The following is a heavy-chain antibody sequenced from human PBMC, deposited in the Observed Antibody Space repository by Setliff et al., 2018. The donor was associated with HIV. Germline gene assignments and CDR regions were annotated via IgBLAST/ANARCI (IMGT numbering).Heavy chain of an antibody. CDR3: VRDRGMGTNYFDF. D-gene: IGHD1-1*01. Sequence: GGSLRLSCIASGFTLDNYAMPWVRQRPGEGLEWVASITWNSDDIDYVDSVRGRFTISRDNAKNSLYLQMNSLKIEDTALYYCVRDRGMGTNYFDFWGQGTLVTVSS. V-gene: IGHV3-9*01. CDR1: GFTLDNYA. CDR2: ITWNSDDI. J-gene: IGHJ4*02.